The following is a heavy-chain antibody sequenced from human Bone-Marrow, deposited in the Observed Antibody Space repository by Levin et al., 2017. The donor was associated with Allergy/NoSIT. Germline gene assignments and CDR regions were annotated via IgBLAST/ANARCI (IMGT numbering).Heavy chain of an antibody. D-gene: IGHD5-12*01. J-gene: IGHJ3*02. CDR1: GFSLSTSGMC. V-gene: IGHV2-70*11. CDR3: ARTAQDLRLAAFDI. Sequence: SGPTLVKPTQTLTVTCTFSGFSLSTSGMCVSWIRQPPGKALEWLARIDWDDDKYYSTSLKTRLTISKDTSKNQVVLTMTNMDPVDTATYYCARTAQDLRLAAFDIWGQGTMVTVSS. CDR2: IDWDDDK.